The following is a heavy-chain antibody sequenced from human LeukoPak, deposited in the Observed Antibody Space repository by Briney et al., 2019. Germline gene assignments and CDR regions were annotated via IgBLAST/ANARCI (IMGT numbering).Heavy chain of an antibody. V-gene: IGHV4-34*01. J-gene: IGHJ4*02. D-gene: IGHD3-10*01. CDR1: GGSFSGYY. CDR3: ARGLGQPTHVHGDY. CDR2: INHSGST. Sequence: SETLSLTCAVYGGSFSGYYWSWIRQPPGKGLEWIGEINHSGSTNYNPSLKSRVTISVDTSKNQFSLKLSSVTAADTAVYYCARGLGQPTHVHGDYWGQGTLVTVSS.